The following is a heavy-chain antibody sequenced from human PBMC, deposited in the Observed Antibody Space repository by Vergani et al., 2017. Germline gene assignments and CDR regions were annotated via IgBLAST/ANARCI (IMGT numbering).Heavy chain of an antibody. CDR3: ARTRSENYYDSSGYLYYFDY. V-gene: IGHV4-59*01. J-gene: IGHJ4*02. CDR2: IYYSGST. CDR1: GGSISSYY. D-gene: IGHD3-22*01. Sequence: QVQLQESGPGLVKPSQTLSLTCTVPGGSISSYYWSWIRQPPGKGLEWIGYIYYSGSTNYNPSLKSRVTISVDTSKNQFSLKLSSVTAADTAVYYCARTRSENYYDSSGYLYYFDYWGQGTLVTVSS.